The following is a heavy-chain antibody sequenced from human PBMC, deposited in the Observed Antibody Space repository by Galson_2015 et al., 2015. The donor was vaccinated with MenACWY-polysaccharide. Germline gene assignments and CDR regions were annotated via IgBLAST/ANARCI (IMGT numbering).Heavy chain of an antibody. Sequence: SLRLSCAASGFTFSPYAIHWVRQAPVMGLEWVAVISYDGSNKYFADSVMGRFTISRDNSRNTLYLQMNSLTLEDTAVYYCARAYCDRTTCYGMDVWGQGTTVTVSS. CDR3: ARAYCDRTTCYGMDV. CDR1: GFTFSPYA. D-gene: IGHD2-2*01. CDR2: ISYDGSNK. V-gene: IGHV3-30-3*01. J-gene: IGHJ6*02.